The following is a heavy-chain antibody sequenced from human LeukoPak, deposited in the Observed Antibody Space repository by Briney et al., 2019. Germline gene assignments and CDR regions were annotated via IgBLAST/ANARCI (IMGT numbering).Heavy chain of an antibody. CDR2: ISTYNGNT. D-gene: IGHD3-10*01. J-gene: IGHJ5*02. CDR1: GYTFTSYG. CDR3: ARDGVATMVRGVSFNWFDP. V-gene: IGHV1-18*01. Sequence: GVSVKVSCKASGYTFTSYGINWVRQAPGQGLEWMGWISTYNGNTNYAQRLQGRVTMTTDTSTTTAYMELRSLRSDDTAVYYCARDGVATMVRGVSFNWFDPWGQGTLVTVSS.